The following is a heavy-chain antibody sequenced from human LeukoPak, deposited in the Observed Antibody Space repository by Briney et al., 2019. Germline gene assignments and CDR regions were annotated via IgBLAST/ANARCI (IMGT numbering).Heavy chain of an antibody. Sequence: SQTLSLTCTVSGGSISSGSYYWSWIRQPAGKGLEWIGRIYTSGSTNYNPSLKSRVTISVDTSKNQFSLKLSSVTAADTAVYYCARGPGIAAHLDYWGQGTLVTVSS. J-gene: IGHJ4*02. CDR3: ARGPGIAAHLDY. V-gene: IGHV4-61*02. CDR2: IYTSGST. CDR1: GGSISSGSYY. D-gene: IGHD6-13*01.